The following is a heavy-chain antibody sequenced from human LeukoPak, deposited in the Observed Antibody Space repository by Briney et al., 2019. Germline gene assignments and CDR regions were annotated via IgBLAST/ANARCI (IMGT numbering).Heavy chain of an antibody. D-gene: IGHD3-10*01. V-gene: IGHV3-30*02. J-gene: IGHJ6*03. Sequence: GGSLRLSCAASGFSFSNYGMHWVRQAPGKGLEWVAFIRSDGINKYHADSVKGRFTISRDNSKDTLYLQMNSLRAEDTAVYYCAKLGKTENHYGSGRFSYYYYMDVWGKGTTVTISS. CDR1: GFSFSNYG. CDR2: IRSDGINK. CDR3: AKLGKTENHYGSGRFSYYYYMDV.